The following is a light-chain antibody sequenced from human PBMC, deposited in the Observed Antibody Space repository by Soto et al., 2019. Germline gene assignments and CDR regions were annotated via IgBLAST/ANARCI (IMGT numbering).Light chain of an antibody. CDR1: QSLLNINGYSY. V-gene: IGKV2-28*01. CDR2: LAT. CDR3: LQALQSALP. Sequence: DIVMTQSPLSLPVTPGEPASISCRSSQSLLNINGYSYLDWYLQKPGQSPQLLIYLATNRASGVPPRFSGSGLGPDFTLQLSSGEAEDVGVYSCLQALQSALPFGQGTRLEIK. J-gene: IGKJ5*01.